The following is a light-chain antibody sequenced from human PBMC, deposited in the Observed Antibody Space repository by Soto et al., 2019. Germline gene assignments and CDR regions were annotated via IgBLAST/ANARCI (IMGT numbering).Light chain of an antibody. CDR3: SSYTSSSTLDV. V-gene: IGLV2-14*01. Sequence: QSALNHPASVSGSPGQSITISCTGTSSDVGGYNYVSWYQQHPGKAPKLMIYDVSNRPSGVSNCFSGSKSGNTASLTISGLQAEDEADYYCSSYTSSSTLDVFGTGTKVTVL. CDR1: SSDVGGYNY. CDR2: DVS. J-gene: IGLJ1*01.